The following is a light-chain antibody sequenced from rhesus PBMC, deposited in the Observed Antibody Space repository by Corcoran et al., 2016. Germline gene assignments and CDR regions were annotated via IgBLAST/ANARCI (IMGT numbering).Light chain of an antibody. CDR3: LQHSSYPYS. V-gene: IGKV1-28*01. Sequence: DIQMTQSPSSLSASVGDTVTITCRASQGISSYLNWFQQKPGKAPKLLIYAASSLESGVPSRFSGSGPGTAFTLTISSLQPEDFAAYYCLQHSSYPYSFGPGTKVEIK. CDR2: AAS. CDR1: QGISSY. J-gene: IGKJ2*01.